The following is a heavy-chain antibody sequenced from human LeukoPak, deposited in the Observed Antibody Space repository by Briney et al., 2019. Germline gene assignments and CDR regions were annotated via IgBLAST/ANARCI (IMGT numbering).Heavy chain of an antibody. D-gene: IGHD3-16*02. J-gene: IGHJ4*02. CDR1: GFTSSSYA. V-gene: IGHV3-23*01. CDR2: ISGSGGST. Sequence: GGSLRLSCAASGFTSSSYAMSWVRQAPGKGLEWVSAISGSGGSTYYADSVKGRFTISRDNSKNTLYLQMNSPRAEDTAVYYCAKAYDYVWGSYRYTGIDYWGQGTLVTVSS. CDR3: AKAYDYVWGSYRYTGIDY.